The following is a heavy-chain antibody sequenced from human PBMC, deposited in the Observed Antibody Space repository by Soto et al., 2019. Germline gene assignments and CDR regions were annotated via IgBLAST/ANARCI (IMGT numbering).Heavy chain of an antibody. CDR1: GGSISSSSDY. D-gene: IGHD1-26*01. CDR2: IYYSGKT. CDR3: ARTTLRDVSYSFPQTFDY. V-gene: IGHV4-39*02. Sequence: SETLSLTCTVSGGSISSSSDYWGWIRQSPGKGLEWIGSIYYSGKTHYNPSLKSRVTMSVDTSKSHFSLKVNSVTAADTAVYYCARTTLRDVSYSFPQTFDYWGQGTLVTVSS. J-gene: IGHJ4*02.